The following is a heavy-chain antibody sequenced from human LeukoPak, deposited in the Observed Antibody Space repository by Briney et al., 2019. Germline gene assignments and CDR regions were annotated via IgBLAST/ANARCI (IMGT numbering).Heavy chain of an antibody. CDR1: GFTFSSYG. CDR2: ISGSGGST. J-gene: IGHJ4*02. CDR3: AKAPTMIVVVTTVDY. D-gene: IGHD3-22*01. V-gene: IGHV3-23*01. Sequence: GGALRLSCAASGFTFSSYGMSWVRQAPGKGLEWVSAISGSGGSTYYADSVKGRFTISRDNSKNTLYLQMNSLRAEDTAVYYCAKAPTMIVVVTTVDYWGQGTLVTVSS.